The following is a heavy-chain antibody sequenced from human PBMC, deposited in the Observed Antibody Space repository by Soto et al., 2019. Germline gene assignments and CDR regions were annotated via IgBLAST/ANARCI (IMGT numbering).Heavy chain of an antibody. CDR2: ISAYNGNT. J-gene: IGHJ6*03. V-gene: IGHV1-18*01. Sequence: QVQLVQSGAEVKKPGASVKVSCKASGYTFTSYGISWVRQAPGQGLEWMGWISAYNGNTNYAQKLQGRVTMTTDTSTSTAYVELMSLRSDGTAEYYCTRGGTAIVYGPGEDYYYYYMDVWGKGTTVTVSS. CDR3: TRGGTAIVYGPGEDYYYYYMDV. CDR1: GYTFTSYG. D-gene: IGHD5-18*01.